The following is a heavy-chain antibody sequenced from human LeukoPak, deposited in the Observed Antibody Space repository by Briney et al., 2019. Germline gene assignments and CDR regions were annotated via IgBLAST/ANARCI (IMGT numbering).Heavy chain of an antibody. Sequence: SVKVFCKASGGTFSSYAISWVRQAPGQGLEWMGGIIPIFGTANYAQKFQGRVTITADESTSTAYMELSSLRSEDTAVYYCAREKGNTAMVTNAYDYWGQGTLVTVSS. CDR1: GGTFSSYA. J-gene: IGHJ4*02. CDR2: IIPIFGTA. CDR3: AREKGNTAMVTNAYDY. D-gene: IGHD5-18*01. V-gene: IGHV1-69*01.